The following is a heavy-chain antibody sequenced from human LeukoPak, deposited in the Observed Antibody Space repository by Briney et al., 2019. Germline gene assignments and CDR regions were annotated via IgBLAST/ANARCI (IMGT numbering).Heavy chain of an antibody. D-gene: IGHD3-22*01. CDR3: AYSSDFQQH. J-gene: IGHJ1*01. Sequence: PSETLSLTCAVYGGSFSDYYWSLFRQPPGKGLEWIGEINHGGSTNYNPSLKSRVTISVDTSKNQFSLKLSSVTAADTAVYYCAYSSDFQQHWGQGTLVTVSS. V-gene: IGHV4-34*01. CDR2: INHGGST. CDR1: GGSFSDYY.